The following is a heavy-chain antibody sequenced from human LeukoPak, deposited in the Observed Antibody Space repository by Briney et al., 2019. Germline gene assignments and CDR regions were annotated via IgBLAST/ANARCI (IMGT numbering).Heavy chain of an antibody. V-gene: IGHV3-48*02. J-gene: IGHJ4*02. Sequence: GGSLRLSCVASGFTFSNYNMNCVRQAPGKGLEWVSYISSTSTTIYYADSVKGRFTVSRDNAKNSLYLQMNSLRDEDTAMFYCARVGDGDSVNYFDYWGQGTLITVSS. CDR3: ARVGDGDSVNYFDY. CDR1: GFTFSNYN. D-gene: IGHD5-24*01. CDR2: ISSTSTTI.